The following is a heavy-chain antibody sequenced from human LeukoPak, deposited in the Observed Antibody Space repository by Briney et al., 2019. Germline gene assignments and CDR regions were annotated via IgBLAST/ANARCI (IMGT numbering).Heavy chain of an antibody. Sequence: PSETLSLTCTVSGGSISSGDYYWSWIRQPPGKGLEWIGYIYYSGSTYYNPSLKSRVTISVDTSKNQFSLKLSSMTAADTAVYYCARVGATSDFDYWGQGTLVTVSS. CDR1: GGSISSGDYY. CDR3: ARVGATSDFDY. V-gene: IGHV4-30-4*01. J-gene: IGHJ4*02. D-gene: IGHD1-26*01. CDR2: IYYSGST.